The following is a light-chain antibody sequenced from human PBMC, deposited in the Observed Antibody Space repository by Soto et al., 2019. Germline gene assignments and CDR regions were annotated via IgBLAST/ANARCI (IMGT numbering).Light chain of an antibody. CDR3: QHASS. V-gene: IGKV1-39*01. J-gene: IGKJ2*01. CDR1: QTIGTS. Sequence: DMQMTQSPSSLSASVGDRLTITCRASQTIGTSLNWYQQRPGKAPTLLIYSASTLQSGVPSTFAGSVSGTDFTLTISCLQHEDFATYYCQHASSFGQGTKVEIK. CDR2: SAS.